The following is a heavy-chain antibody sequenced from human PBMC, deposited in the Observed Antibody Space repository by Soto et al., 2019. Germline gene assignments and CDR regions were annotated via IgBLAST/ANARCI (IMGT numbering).Heavy chain of an antibody. CDR3: ARDPRGYYYDSSGYYLDAFDI. V-gene: IGHV4-31*03. J-gene: IGHJ3*02. Sequence: PSETLSLTYTVSGGSISSGGYYWSWIRQHPGKGLEWIGYIYYSGITYYNPSLKSRVTISVDTSKNQFSLKLSSVTAADTAVYYCARDPRGYYYDSSGYYLDAFDIWGQGTMVTVSS. D-gene: IGHD3-22*01. CDR1: GGSISSGGYY. CDR2: IYYSGIT.